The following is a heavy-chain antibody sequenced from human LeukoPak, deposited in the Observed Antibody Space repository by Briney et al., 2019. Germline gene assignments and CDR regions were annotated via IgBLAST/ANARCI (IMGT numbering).Heavy chain of an antibody. CDR2: IIPIFGTA. J-gene: IGHJ3*02. Sequence: SVKVSCKASRGTFSSYAISWVRQAPGQGLEWMGRIIPIFGTANSEQKFQGRVTITTGESTSTAYMELSSLRSEDTAVYYCARPNDIVTGYYNGYAFDIWGQGTMVTVSS. CDR1: RGTFSSYA. D-gene: IGHD3-9*01. V-gene: IGHV1-69*05. CDR3: ARPNDIVTGYYNGYAFDI.